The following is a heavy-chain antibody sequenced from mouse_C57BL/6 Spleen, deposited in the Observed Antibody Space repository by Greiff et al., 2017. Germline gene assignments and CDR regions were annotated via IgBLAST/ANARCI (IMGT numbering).Heavy chain of an antibody. J-gene: IGHJ4*01. CDR2: IPPNSGST. D-gene: IGHD2-1*01. CDR3: ARYHYGNLYAMDY. Sequence: QVQLQQPGAELVKPGASVKLSCKASGYTFTSYWMHWVKQRPGQGLEWIGMIPPNSGSTNYNEKFKSKATLTVDKSSSTAYMQLSSLTSEDSAVYYCARYHYGNLYAMDYWGQGTSVTVSS. V-gene: IGHV1-64*01. CDR1: GYTFTSYW.